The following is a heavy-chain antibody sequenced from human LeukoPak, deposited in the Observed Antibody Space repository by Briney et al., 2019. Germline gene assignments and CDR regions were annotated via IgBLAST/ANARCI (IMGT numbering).Heavy chain of an antibody. CDR2: IKQDGSEK. CDR1: GFTFSSYW. V-gene: IGHV3-7*01. J-gene: IGHJ4*02. Sequence: GGSLRLSCAASGFTFSSYWMSWVRQAPGKGLEWVANIKQDGSEKYYVDSVKGRFTISRDNAKNSLYRQMNSLRAEDTAVYYCARDPGLYYDFWSGYSYYFDYWGQGTLVTVSS. CDR3: ARDPGLYYDFWSGYSYYFDY. D-gene: IGHD3-3*01.